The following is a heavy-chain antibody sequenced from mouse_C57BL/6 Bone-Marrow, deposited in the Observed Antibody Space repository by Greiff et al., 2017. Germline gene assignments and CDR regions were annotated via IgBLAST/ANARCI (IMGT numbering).Heavy chain of an antibody. CDR3: ALSAWFAY. CDR1: GFTFSSYG. Sequence: EVQGVESGGDLVKPGGSLKLSCAASGFTFSSYGMSWVRQTPEKRLEWVATISSGGSYTYYPDSVKGRFTISRDNAKNTLYLQMSSLKSEDTAMYYCALSAWFAYWGQGTLVTVSA. V-gene: IGHV5-6*01. CDR2: ISSGGSYT. J-gene: IGHJ3*01.